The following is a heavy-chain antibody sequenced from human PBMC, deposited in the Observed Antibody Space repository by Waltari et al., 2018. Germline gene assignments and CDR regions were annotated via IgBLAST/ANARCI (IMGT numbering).Heavy chain of an antibody. CDR1: DFTFSSYA. Sequence: QVQLVESGGGVVQPGRSLRLSCTASDFTFSSYAMHWVRQAPGKGLEWVAVISYNERNIYYVDSVKGRFTISRDNSKKMLYLQMNSLIIEDTAVYYCARDYCDRTNCHGMDVWGQGTTVTVSS. V-gene: IGHV3-30*04. CDR2: ISYNERNI. CDR3: ARDYCDRTNCHGMDV. J-gene: IGHJ6*02. D-gene: IGHD3-22*01.